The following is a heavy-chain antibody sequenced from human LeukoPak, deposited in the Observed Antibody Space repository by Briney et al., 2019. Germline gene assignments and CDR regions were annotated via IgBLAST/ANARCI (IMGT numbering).Heavy chain of an antibody. Sequence: GGSLRLSCAASGFTVSSNYMSWVRQAPGKGLEWVSVIYSGGSTYYADSVKGRSTISRDNSKNTLYLQMNSLRAEDTAVYYCAKEERGSGSYFDYWGQGTLVTVSS. J-gene: IGHJ4*02. CDR1: GFTVSSNY. CDR3: AKEERGSGSYFDY. D-gene: IGHD1-26*01. V-gene: IGHV3-66*01. CDR2: IYSGGST.